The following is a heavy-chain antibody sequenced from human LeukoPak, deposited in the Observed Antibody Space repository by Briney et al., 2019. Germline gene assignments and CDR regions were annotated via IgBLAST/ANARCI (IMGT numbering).Heavy chain of an antibody. CDR1: VGSISNYY. Sequence: SETLSLTCAVSVGSISNYYWNWIRQPPGKGLEWIGYIYSSGSTNYNPSLKSRVTMSVDTSKNQFSLKLSSVTAADTAVYYCGRHQYGYTYGPLDYRGQGTLVTVSS. CDR3: GRHQYGYTYGPLDY. V-gene: IGHV4-59*08. CDR2: IYSSGST. J-gene: IGHJ4*02. D-gene: IGHD5-18*01.